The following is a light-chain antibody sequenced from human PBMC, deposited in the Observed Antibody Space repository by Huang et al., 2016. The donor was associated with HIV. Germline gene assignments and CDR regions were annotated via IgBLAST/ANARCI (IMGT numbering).Light chain of an antibody. CDR3: QQYYSSLIT. CDR1: QSVLYNSNNKNY. V-gene: IGKV4-1*01. Sequence: DIVMTQSPDSLAVSLGERATINCKSSQSVLYNSNNKNYLAWYQQKPGQPPKLLIYWASTRASGVPDRSSGSGSGTDFTLTISSLQAEDVAVYYCQQYYSSLITFGQGTRLEMK. J-gene: IGKJ5*01. CDR2: WAS.